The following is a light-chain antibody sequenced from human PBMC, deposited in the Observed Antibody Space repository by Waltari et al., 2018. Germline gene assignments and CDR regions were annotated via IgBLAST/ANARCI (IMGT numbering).Light chain of an antibody. CDR3: QNYDRLPAT. Sequence: EIVLTQSPGTLSLSPGERGTLSCRARQSVSRFLAWYQQKPGQAPRLLIYGASTRATGIPDRFRGSGAGKDVSLTISRVVPEDFAVYYCQNYDRLPATFGQGTKVEIK. J-gene: IGKJ1*01. V-gene: IGKV3-20*01. CDR2: GAS. CDR1: QSVSRF.